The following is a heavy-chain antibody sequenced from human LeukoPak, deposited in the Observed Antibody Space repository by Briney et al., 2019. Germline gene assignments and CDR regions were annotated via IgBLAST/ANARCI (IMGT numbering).Heavy chain of an antibody. Sequence: GGSLRLSCAASGFTVSSNYMSWVRQAPGKGLEWVSVIYSGGSTYYADSVKGRFTISRDNSKNTLYLQMNSLRAEDTAVYYCAREIQKGMLFLGHYGMDVWGQGTTVTVSS. CDR2: IYSGGST. J-gene: IGHJ6*02. CDR3: AREIQKGMLFLGHYGMDV. D-gene: IGHD2-8*01. CDR1: GFTVSSNY. V-gene: IGHV3-53*01.